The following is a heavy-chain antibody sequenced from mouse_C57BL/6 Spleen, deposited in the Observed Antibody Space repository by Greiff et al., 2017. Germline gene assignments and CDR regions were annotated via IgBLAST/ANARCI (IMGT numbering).Heavy chain of an antibody. D-gene: IGHD2-4*01. J-gene: IGHJ4*01. Sequence: VQLQQSGAELARPGASVKLSCKASGYTFTRYGISWVQQRTGQGLEWIGEIYPSSGNTYYNEQFKGQATLTADKSSSTEYMELRSLTSEDSAVYFCARVSGDYEYDPTYMDYWGQGTSVTVSS. V-gene: IGHV1-81*01. CDR1: GYTFTRYG. CDR3: ARVSGDYEYDPTYMDY. CDR2: IYPSSGNT.